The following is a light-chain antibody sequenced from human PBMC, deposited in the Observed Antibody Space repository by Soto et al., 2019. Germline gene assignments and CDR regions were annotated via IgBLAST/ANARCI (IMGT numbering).Light chain of an antibody. V-gene: IGLV2-14*01. Sequence: QSALTQPASVSGSPGQSITVSCTGTSSDIGVYNYVSWYQRHPGKAPKLIISEVSNRPSGVSNRFSGSKSGNTASLTISGLQAEDEADYSCSSYSTSTTPFVFGTGTKVTVL. J-gene: IGLJ1*01. CDR3: SSYSTSTTPFV. CDR2: EVS. CDR1: SSDIGVYNY.